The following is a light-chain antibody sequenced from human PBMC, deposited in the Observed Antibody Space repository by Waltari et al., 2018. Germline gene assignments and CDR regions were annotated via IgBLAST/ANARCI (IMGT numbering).Light chain of an antibody. Sequence: QSALTQPAAVSGSPGQSITISCPGSNSDVGGYTYVSRYQQHPGRAPKLMIYDVSNRPSGVSNRFSGSKSGNTASLTVSGLQAEDEADYYCSSYTSSNTPWVFGGGTKLTVL. J-gene: IGLJ3*02. CDR2: DVS. CDR1: NSDVGGYTY. CDR3: SSYTSSNTPWV. V-gene: IGLV2-14*03.